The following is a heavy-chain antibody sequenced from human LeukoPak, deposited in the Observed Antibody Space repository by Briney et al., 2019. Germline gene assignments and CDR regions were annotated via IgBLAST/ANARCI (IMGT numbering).Heavy chain of an antibody. V-gene: IGHV3-9*03. J-gene: IGHJ4*02. CDR3: TKSPSFTLGGGYLDS. CDR2: ISWNSDLI. Sequence: PGGSLRLSCVGSGFMFNDYVMHWVRQVPGKGLEWVPGISWNSDLIGYADSVKGRFTISRDNDRNTLHPQMNSLRVEDMAFYYCTKSPSFTLGGGYLDSWGQGSLVTVSS. D-gene: IGHD3-22*01. CDR1: GFMFNDYV.